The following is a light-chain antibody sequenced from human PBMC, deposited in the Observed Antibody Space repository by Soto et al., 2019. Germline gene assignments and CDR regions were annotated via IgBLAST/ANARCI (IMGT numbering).Light chain of an antibody. CDR3: QSYDSSLSGVV. V-gene: IGLV1-40*01. J-gene: IGLJ2*01. CDR1: SSNIGAGYD. Sequence: QSVLTQPPSVSGAPGHRVTISCTGSSSNIGAGYDVHWYQQVPGTAPKLLIYGNSNRPSGVPDRFSGSKSGTSASLAITGLQAEDEADYYCQSYDSSLSGVVFGGGTKLTVL. CDR2: GNS.